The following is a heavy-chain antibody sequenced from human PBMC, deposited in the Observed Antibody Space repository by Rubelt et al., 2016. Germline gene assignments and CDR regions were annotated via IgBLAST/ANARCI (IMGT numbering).Heavy chain of an antibody. CDR3: TTDPYWGDFDY. Sequence: GGSTYYADSVKGRFTISRDNSKNTLYLQMNSLKTEDTAVYYCTTDPYWGDFDYWGQGTLVTVSS. D-gene: IGHD7-27*01. CDR2: GGST. J-gene: IGHJ4*02. V-gene: IGHV3-23*01.